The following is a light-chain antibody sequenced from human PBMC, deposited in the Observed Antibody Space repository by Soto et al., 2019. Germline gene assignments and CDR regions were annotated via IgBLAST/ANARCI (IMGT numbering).Light chain of an antibody. V-gene: IGKV3-20*01. CDR2: DAS. CDR1: QSLSSSQ. J-gene: IGKJ1*01. Sequence: EIVLTQSPGTLSLSPRERATLSCRASQSLSSSQLAWYQQKPGQAPRLLIHDASSRATGISDRFTGSGSGTDFTLTITTLEPEDFAVYYCQQYGSSPRTFGLGTKVDI. CDR3: QQYGSSPRT.